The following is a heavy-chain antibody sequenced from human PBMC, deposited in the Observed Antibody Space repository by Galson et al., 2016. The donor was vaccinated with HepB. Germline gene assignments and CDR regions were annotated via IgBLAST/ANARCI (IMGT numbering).Heavy chain of an antibody. Sequence: LSLTCTVSGYSIGSGYYWGWIRQPPGKGLEWIAIIYHTGNTYYNPSLESRVTISVDTSKNQFSLKLNSVTTADTAMYYCARVDGDYEYFDYWGQGTLITVSS. CDR3: ARVDGDYEYFDY. J-gene: IGHJ4*02. CDR1: GYSIGSGYY. V-gene: IGHV4-38-2*02. CDR2: IYHTGNT. D-gene: IGHD4-17*01.